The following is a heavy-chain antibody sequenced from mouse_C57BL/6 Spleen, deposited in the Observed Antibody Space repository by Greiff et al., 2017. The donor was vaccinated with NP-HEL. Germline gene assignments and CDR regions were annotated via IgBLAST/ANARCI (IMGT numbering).Heavy chain of an antibody. V-gene: IGHV1-82*01. CDR3: AATAQATPAWFAY. CDR2: IYPGDGDT. J-gene: IGHJ3*01. Sequence: VQLQQSGPELVKPGASVKISCKASGYAFSSSWMNWVKQRPGKGLEWIGRIYPGDGDTNYNGKFKGKATLTADKSSSTAYMQLSSLTSEDSAVYFCAATAQATPAWFAYWGQGTLVTVSA. CDR1: GYAFSSSW. D-gene: IGHD3-2*02.